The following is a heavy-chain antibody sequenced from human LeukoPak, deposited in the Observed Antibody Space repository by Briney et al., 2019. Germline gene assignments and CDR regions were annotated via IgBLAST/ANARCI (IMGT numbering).Heavy chain of an antibody. J-gene: IGHJ5*02. CDR1: GGSFSGYY. Sequence: SETLSLTCAVYGGSFSGYYWSWIRQPAGKGLEWIGRIYTSGSTNYNPSLKSRVTMSVDTSKNQFSLKLSSVTAADTAVYYCARGTPYYDFWSGYLNWFDPWGQGTLVTVSS. V-gene: IGHV4-59*10. CDR2: IYTSGST. D-gene: IGHD3-3*01. CDR3: ARGTPYYDFWSGYLNWFDP.